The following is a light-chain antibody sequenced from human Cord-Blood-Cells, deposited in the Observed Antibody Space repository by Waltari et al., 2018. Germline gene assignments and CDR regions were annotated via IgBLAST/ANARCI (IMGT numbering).Light chain of an antibody. CDR1: SSDVGSYNL. CDR2: EVS. V-gene: IGLV2-23*02. CDR3: CSYAGSSTWV. Sequence: QSALTQPASVSGSPGQSITISCTGTSSDVGSYNLVSWYQQHPGKAPKLMIDEVSKRPSGVSNRVSGSKSGNTASLTISGLQAEDEADYYCCSYAGSSTWVFGGGTKLTVL. J-gene: IGLJ3*02.